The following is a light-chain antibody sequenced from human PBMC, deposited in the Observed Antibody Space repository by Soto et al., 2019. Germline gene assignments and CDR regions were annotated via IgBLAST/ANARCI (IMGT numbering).Light chain of an antibody. J-gene: IGKJ3*01. V-gene: IGKV3-20*01. CDR3: QQYGNSPPYFT. CDR1: QSVSTSY. CDR2: AAS. Sequence: EIVLTQSPGTLSLSPGERATLSCRASQSVSTSYLAWYQQKPGQAPRLLIYAASSRATGIPDRFSGSGSGTDFTLTISRLEPEDFAVYYCQQYGNSPPYFTFGPGTKVDIK.